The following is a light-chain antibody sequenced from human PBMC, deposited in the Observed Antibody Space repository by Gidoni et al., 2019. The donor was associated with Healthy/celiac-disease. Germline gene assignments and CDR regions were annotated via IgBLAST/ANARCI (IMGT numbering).Light chain of an antibody. J-gene: IGKJ3*01. CDR1: QSLLHSNGYNY. V-gene: IGKV2-28*01. CDR2: LGS. Sequence: IVMTQSPLSLPVTPGEPASIPCRSSQSLLHSNGYNYLDWYLQKPGQSPQLLIYLGSNRASGVPDRLSGSGSCTDFTLQISRVEAEDVGVSYCMQALQTPRFTFGPGTKVDIK. CDR3: MQALQTPRFT.